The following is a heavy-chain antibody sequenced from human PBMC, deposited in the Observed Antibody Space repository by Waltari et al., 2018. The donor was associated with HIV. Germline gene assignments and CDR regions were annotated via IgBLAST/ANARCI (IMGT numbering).Heavy chain of an antibody. CDR1: GGSFSGYY. CDR3: ARGSLRYSNYVAIGPKNWFDP. J-gene: IGHJ5*02. D-gene: IGHD4-4*01. V-gene: IGHV4-34*01. Sequence: QVQLQQWGAGLLKPSETLSLTCAVYGGSFSGYYWSWNRQPPGKGLEWIGEINHSGSTNDNPALKSRVTISVDTSKNQFSLKLSSLTAADTAVYYGARGSLRYSNYVAIGPKNWFDPWGQGTLVTVSS. CDR2: INHSGST.